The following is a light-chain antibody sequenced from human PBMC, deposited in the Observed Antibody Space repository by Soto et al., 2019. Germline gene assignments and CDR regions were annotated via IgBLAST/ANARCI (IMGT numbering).Light chain of an antibody. Sequence: EIVLTQPPGTLSLSPGERATLSCRASQSVSSSYLAWYQQKPGQAPRLLIYGASSRATGIPDRFSGSGSGTDFTLTISRLEPEDFAVYYCQQYHSSPLTFGGGTKVEIK. J-gene: IGKJ4*01. CDR1: QSVSSSY. CDR3: QQYHSSPLT. V-gene: IGKV3-20*01. CDR2: GAS.